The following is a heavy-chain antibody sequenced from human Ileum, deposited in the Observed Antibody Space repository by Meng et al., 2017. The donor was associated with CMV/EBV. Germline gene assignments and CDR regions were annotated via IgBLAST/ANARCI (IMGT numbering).Heavy chain of an antibody. J-gene: IGHJ4*02. V-gene: IGHV3-15*01. CDR1: GFTFSNAW. CDR3: TTEATDYYDSSGYYYIDY. Sequence: GESLKISCAASGFTFSNAWMTWVRQAQGKGLEWVGRIKSKIDGGTTDYAAPVKGRFTISRDDSTNTLYLQMSSLKTEDTAVYYCTTEATDYYDSSGYYYIDYWGQGTLVTVSS. CDR2: IKSKIDGGTT. D-gene: IGHD3-22*01.